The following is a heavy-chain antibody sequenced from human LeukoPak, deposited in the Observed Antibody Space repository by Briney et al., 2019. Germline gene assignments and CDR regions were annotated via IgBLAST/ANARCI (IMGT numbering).Heavy chain of an antibody. CDR3: ARSVYTTSSHPYFFDY. CDR2: IYYSGST. J-gene: IGHJ4*02. D-gene: IGHD6-6*01. Sequence: SETLSLTCTVSGGSISSYYWSWIRQPPGKGLEWIGYIYYSGSTNYNPSLKSRVTISVDTSKNQFSLKLTSVTAADTAVYYCARSVYTTSSHPYFFDYWGQGTLVTVSS. CDR1: GGSISSYY. V-gene: IGHV4-59*01.